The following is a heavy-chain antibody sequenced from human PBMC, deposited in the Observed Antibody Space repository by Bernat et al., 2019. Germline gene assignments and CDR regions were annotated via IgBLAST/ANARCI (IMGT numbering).Heavy chain of an antibody. Sequence: QVQLVESGGGVVQPGRSLRLSCAASGFTFSSYGMHWVRQAPGRGLEWVAVIRYDGSNKYYADSVKGGFTISRDNSKNTLYLQMNSLRAEDTAVYYCARARTVTNFYFDYWGQGTLVTVSS. CDR2: IRYDGSNK. CDR3: ARARTVTNFYFDY. D-gene: IGHD4-11*01. V-gene: IGHV3-33*01. CDR1: GFTFSSYG. J-gene: IGHJ4*02.